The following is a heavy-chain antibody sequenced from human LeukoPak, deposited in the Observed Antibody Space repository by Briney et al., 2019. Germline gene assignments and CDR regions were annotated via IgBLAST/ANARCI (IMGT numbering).Heavy chain of an antibody. Sequence: RASVKVSCKASGGTFSSYAISWVRQAPGQGLEWMGGIIPIFGTANYAQKFQGRVTITADKSTSTAYMELSSLRSEDTAVYYCARLYSNTYFDYWGQGTLVTVSS. CDR3: ARLYSNTYFDY. CDR2: IIPIFGTA. J-gene: IGHJ4*02. V-gene: IGHV1-69*06. CDR1: GGTFSSYA. D-gene: IGHD4-11*01.